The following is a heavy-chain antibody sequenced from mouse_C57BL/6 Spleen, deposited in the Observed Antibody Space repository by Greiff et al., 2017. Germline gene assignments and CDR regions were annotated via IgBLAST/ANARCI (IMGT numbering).Heavy chain of an antibody. CDR3: ARGYGSSYYFDY. CDR1: GYSFTGYY. J-gene: IGHJ2*01. V-gene: IGHV1-42*01. Sequence: EVKLMESGPELVKPGASVKISCKASGYSFTGYYMNWVKQSPEKSLEWIGEINPSTGGTTYNQKFKAKATLTVDKSSSTAYMQLKSLTSEDSAVYYCARGYGSSYYFDYWGQGTTLTVSS. D-gene: IGHD1-1*01. CDR2: INPSTGGT.